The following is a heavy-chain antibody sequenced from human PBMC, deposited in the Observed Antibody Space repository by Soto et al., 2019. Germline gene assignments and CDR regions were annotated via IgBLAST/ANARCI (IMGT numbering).Heavy chain of an antibody. CDR3: ARGGHYDYVWGSYRYRTYFDY. D-gene: IGHD3-16*02. CDR1: GGSFSGYY. J-gene: IGHJ4*02. V-gene: IGHV4-34*01. CDR2: INHSGST. Sequence: PSETLSLTCAVYGGSFSGYYWSWIRQPPGKGLEWIGEINHSGSTNYNPSLKSRVTISVDTSKNQFSLKLSSVTAADTAVYYCARGGHYDYVWGSYRYRTYFDYWGQGTLVTVSS.